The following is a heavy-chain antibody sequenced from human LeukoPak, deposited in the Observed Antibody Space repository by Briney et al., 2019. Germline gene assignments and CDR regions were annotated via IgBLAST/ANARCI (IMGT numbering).Heavy chain of an antibody. CDR1: GFTFSSYS. J-gene: IGHJ1*01. CDR2: ISSSSSTI. V-gene: IGHV3-48*01. CDR3: ATPDYYDSHQHEYFQH. Sequence: GGSLRLSCAASGFTFSSYSMNWVRQAPGKGLEWVSYISSSSSTIYYADSVKGRFTISRDNAKNSLYLQMNSLRAEDTAVYYCATPDYYDSHQHEYFQHWGQGTLVTVSS. D-gene: IGHD3-22*01.